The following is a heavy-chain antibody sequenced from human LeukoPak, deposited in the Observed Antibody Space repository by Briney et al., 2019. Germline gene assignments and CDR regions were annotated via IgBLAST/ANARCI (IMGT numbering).Heavy chain of an antibody. CDR1: GFTFSSYA. Sequence: GGSLRLSCAASGFTFSSYAMSWVRQAPGKGLEWVSAISGSGGSTYYADSVKGRFTISRDNSKNTLYLQMNSLRAEDTAVYYCAKDIDYGEFATSDYWGQGTLVTVSS. V-gene: IGHV3-23*01. CDR2: ISGSGGST. CDR3: AKDIDYGEFATSDY. D-gene: IGHD4-17*01. J-gene: IGHJ4*02.